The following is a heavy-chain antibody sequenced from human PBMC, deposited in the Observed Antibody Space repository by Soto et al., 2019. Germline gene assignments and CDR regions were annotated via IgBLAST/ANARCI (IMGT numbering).Heavy chain of an antibody. CDR2: IWYDGSNK. D-gene: IGHD2-21*02. CDR3: ARETIVVVTELDY. V-gene: IGHV3-33*01. Sequence: QVQLVESGGGVVQPGRSLRLSCAASGFTFSSYGMHWVRQAPGKGLEWVAVIWYDGSNKYYADSVKGRFTISRDNSKNPLDLEKNRLRTEDTAGYYWARETIVVVTELDYWGQGTLVTVSS. CDR1: GFTFSSYG. J-gene: IGHJ4*02.